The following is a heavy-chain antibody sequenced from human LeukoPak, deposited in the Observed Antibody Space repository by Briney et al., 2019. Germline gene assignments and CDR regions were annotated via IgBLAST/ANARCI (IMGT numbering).Heavy chain of an antibody. CDR2: IKSDGSVK. Sequence: GSLRLSCVGSGFTFSSYWMNWVRQAPGKGLEWVANIKSDGSVKYYVDSVKGRFTISRDNAKNSLYLQMNSLRADDTAVYYCATGHFWFWGQGTLVTVSS. V-gene: IGHV3-7*02. CDR1: GFTFSSYW. J-gene: IGHJ4*02. D-gene: IGHD3-3*02. CDR3: ATGHFWF.